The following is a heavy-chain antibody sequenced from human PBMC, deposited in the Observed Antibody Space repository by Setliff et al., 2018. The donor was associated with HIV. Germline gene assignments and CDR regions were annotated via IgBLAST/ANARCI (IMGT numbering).Heavy chain of an antibody. D-gene: IGHD3-3*01. CDR2: IWYDGSSK. Sequence: PGGSLRLSCAASGFTFDDYAMHWVRQAPGKGLEWVAVIWYDGSSKYYADSVKGRFTISRDNSKNTLYLQMNSLRAEDTAVYYCAKDPSYYNFWSGYSTFYYYYGMDVWGQGTTVTVSS. CDR3: AKDPSYYNFWSGYSTFYYYYGMDV. CDR1: GFTFDDYA. V-gene: IGHV3-33*06. J-gene: IGHJ6*02.